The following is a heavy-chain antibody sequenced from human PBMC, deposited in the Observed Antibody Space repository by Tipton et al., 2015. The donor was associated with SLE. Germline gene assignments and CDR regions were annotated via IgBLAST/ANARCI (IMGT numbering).Heavy chain of an antibody. CDR2: IYSGGST. D-gene: IGHD1-26*01. CDR3: ARESGSAGYFDY. CDR1: GFTVSSNY. V-gene: IGHV3-53*05. J-gene: IGHJ4*02. Sequence: SLRLSCAASGFTVSSNYMSWVRQAPGKGPEWVSVIYSGGSTYYADSVKGRFTISRDNSKNTLYLQMNSLRAEDTAVYYCARESGSAGYFDYWGQGTLVTVSS.